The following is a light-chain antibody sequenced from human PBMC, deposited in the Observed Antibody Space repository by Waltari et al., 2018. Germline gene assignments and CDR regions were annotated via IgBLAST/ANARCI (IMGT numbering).Light chain of an antibody. CDR1: QALSDF. CDR2: FAS. V-gene: IGKV1-16*01. J-gene: IGKJ1*01. Sequence: DIQMTQSPSSLSASVGDTVTITCRASQALSDFLAWYQQKPGKAPKPLIFFASNLESGVPSRFSGSGSGTEFTLTISNLQPEDFATYYCQHYDSVPPTFGQGTTVEI. CDR3: QHYDSVPPT.